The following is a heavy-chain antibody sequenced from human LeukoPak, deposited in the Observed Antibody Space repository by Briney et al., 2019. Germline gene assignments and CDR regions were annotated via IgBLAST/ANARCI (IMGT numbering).Heavy chain of an antibody. CDR3: AKVGIAVAGRMRGEDY. J-gene: IGHJ4*02. V-gene: IGHV3-23*01. CDR2: ISDSGGST. Sequence: QPGGSLRLSCAVSGFTFTKYAMTWVRQAPGEGLEWVSAISDSGGSTYYADSVKGRFTISRDNSKNTLYLQMNSLRAEDTAVYYCAKVGIAVAGRMRGEDYWGQGTLVTVSS. CDR1: GFTFTKYA. D-gene: IGHD6-19*01.